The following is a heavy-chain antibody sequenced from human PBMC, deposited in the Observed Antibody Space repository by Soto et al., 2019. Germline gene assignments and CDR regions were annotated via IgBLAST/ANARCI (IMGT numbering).Heavy chain of an antibody. J-gene: IGHJ3*02. Sequence: ASVKVSCKASGGTFSSYAISWVRQAPGQGLEWMGGIIPIFGTANYAQKFQGRVTITADESTSTAYMELSSLRSEDTAVYYCARNRIAVADDAFDIWGQGTMVTVSS. D-gene: IGHD6-19*01. CDR1: GGTFSSYA. V-gene: IGHV1-69*13. CDR3: ARNRIAVADDAFDI. CDR2: IIPIFGTA.